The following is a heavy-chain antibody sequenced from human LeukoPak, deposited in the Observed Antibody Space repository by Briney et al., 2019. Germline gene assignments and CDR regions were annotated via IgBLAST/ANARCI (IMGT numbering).Heavy chain of an antibody. V-gene: IGHV3-21*01. CDR2: ITPSSSHI. Sequence: GGSLRLSCAASGFTFGAYSMNWVRQAPGKGLEWVSSITPSSSHIYYADSVKGRFTISRDDAKNSLFLQMNSLGAEDTAVYYCARDLQSSSAPASWFDPWGQGTLVNVSS. D-gene: IGHD6-13*01. CDR1: GFTFGAYS. CDR3: ARDLQSSSAPASWFDP. J-gene: IGHJ5*02.